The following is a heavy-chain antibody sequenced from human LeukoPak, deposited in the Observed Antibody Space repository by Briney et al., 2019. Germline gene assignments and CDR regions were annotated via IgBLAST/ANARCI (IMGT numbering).Heavy chain of an antibody. V-gene: IGHV4-31*03. CDR2: IYYNGNT. CDR1: GNSISSGGYY. D-gene: IGHD3-16*02. J-gene: IGHJ4*02. Sequence: PSETLSLTCTVSGNSISSGGYYWSWIRQHPGKGLEWIGFIYYNGNTYYNPSLQSRVTISVDTSKNQFSLKLTSVTAADTAVYFCARSASEYDYVWQSYHSTAIFDFWGQGTLVTVSS. CDR3: ARSASEYDYVWQSYHSTAIFDF.